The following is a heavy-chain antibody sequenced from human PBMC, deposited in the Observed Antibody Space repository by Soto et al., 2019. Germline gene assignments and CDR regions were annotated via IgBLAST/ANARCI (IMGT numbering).Heavy chain of an antibody. D-gene: IGHD6-13*01. J-gene: IGHJ4*02. V-gene: IGHV3-21*06. CDR3: ARARVYATGPLDF. CDR2: ISSSSDYI. Sequence: VGSLRLSCAASGFTFTSYTMNWVRQAPGKGLEWVPSISSSSDYIYYADSMKGRVTISRDNAKNSLFLDMNSLTGEDTAVYYCARARVYATGPLDFWGQGTLVTVSS. CDR1: GFTFTSYT.